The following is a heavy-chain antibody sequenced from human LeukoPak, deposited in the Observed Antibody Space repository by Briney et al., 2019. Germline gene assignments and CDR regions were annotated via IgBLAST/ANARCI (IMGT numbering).Heavy chain of an antibody. V-gene: IGHV4-59*08. D-gene: IGHD6-19*01. CDR2: IYCSGST. J-gene: IGHJ4*02. Sequence: SETLSLACTVSGGSISSYYWSWIRQPPGRGLEWIGYIYCSGSTNYNPSLKSRVTISVDTSKNQFSLKLSSVTAADTAVYYCARHSGSGWSTYYFDYWGQGTVVTVSS. CDR1: GGSISSYY. CDR3: ARHSGSGWSTYYFDY.